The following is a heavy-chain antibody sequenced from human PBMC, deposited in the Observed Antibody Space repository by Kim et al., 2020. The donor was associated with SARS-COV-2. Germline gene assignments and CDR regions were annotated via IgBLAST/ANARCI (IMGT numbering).Heavy chain of an antibody. V-gene: IGHV3-23*01. CDR3: AKDQGIHDIVVVITTPYDAFDI. D-gene: IGHD3-22*01. CDR2: ISGSGGST. CDR1: GFTFSSYA. Sequence: GGSLRLSCAASGFTFSSYAMSWVRQAPGKGLEWVSAISGSGGSTYYADSVKGRFTISRDNSKNTLYLQMNSLRAEDTAVYYCAKDQGIHDIVVVITTPYDAFDIWGQGTMVTVSS. J-gene: IGHJ3*02.